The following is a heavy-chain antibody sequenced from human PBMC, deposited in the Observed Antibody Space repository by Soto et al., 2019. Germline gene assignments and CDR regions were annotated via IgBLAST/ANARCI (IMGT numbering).Heavy chain of an antibody. Sequence: QVQPQQWGAGLLKPSETLSLTCAVYGGSFSSYHWSWIRQPPGKGLEWIGEINHSGSTNYNPSLKSRVTISVDTSKNQFSLKLSSVTAADTAVYYCATMMRGYYDTSGYYPQRQDYWGQGTLVTVSS. CDR3: ATMMRGYYDTSGYYPQRQDY. V-gene: IGHV4-34*01. J-gene: IGHJ4*02. D-gene: IGHD3-22*01. CDR2: INHSGST. CDR1: GGSFSSYH.